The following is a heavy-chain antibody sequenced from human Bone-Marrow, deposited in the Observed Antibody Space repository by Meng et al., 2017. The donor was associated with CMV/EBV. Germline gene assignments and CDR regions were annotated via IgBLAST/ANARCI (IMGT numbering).Heavy chain of an antibody. V-gene: IGHV3-53*01. Sequence: GESLKISCAASGFTVSSSSLSWVRQAPGKGLEWVSVIDSGGSTYYTDSVKGRFTISRDNSKNSTYLENNSLRAEDTAVDYFAKENLGALDVWGQGTTVTVSS. CDR1: GFTVSSSS. CDR2: IDSGGST. D-gene: IGHD1-26*01. J-gene: IGHJ6*02. CDR3: AKENLGALDV.